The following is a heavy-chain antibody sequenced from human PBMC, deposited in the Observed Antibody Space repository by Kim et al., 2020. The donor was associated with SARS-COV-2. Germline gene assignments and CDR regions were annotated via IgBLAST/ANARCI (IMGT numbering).Heavy chain of an antibody. V-gene: IGHV3-9*01. D-gene: IGHD6-13*01. CDR1: GFTFDDYA. CDR2: ISWNSGSI. CDR3: AKGQQLLLGVFDI. J-gene: IGHJ3*02. Sequence: GGSLRLSCAASGFTFDDYAMHWVRQAPGKGLEWVSGISWNSGSIGYADSVKGRFTISRDNAKNSLYLQMNSLRAEDTALYYCAKGQQLLLGVFDIWGQGTMVTVSS.